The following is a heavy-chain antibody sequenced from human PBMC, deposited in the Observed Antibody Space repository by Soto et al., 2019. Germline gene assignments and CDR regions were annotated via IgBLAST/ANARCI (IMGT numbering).Heavy chain of an antibody. J-gene: IGHJ6*02. D-gene: IGHD6-13*01. CDR1: GFTFSSYS. CDR3: ARDLPGIAAAGTIYYYYGMDV. Sequence: GGSLRLSCAASGFTFSSYSMNWVRQAPGKGLEWVSSISSSSSYIYYADSVKVRITISRDNAKNSLYLQMNSLRAEDTALYYCARDLPGIAAAGTIYYYYGMDVWGQGTTVTVSS. V-gene: IGHV3-21*01. CDR2: ISSSSSYI.